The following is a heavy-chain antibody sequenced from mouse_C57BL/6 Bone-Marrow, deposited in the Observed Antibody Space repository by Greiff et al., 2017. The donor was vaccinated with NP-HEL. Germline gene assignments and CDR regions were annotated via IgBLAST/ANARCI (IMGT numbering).Heavy chain of an antibody. V-gene: IGHV1-50*01. D-gene: IGHD2-4*01. CDR2: IDPSDSYT. J-gene: IGHJ2*01. CDR3: APYDYDY. CDR1: GYTFTSYW. Sequence: VQLQQPGAELVKPGASVKLSCKASGYTFTSYWMQWVKQRPGQGLEWIGEIDPSDSYTNYNQKFKGKATLTVDTSSSTAYMQLSSLTSEDSAVYYCAPYDYDYWGQGTTRTVSS.